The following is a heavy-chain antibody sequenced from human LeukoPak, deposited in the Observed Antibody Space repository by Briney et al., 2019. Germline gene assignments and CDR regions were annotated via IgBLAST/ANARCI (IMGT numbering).Heavy chain of an antibody. CDR2: INHSGST. Sequence: PSETLSLTCAVYGGSFSGYYWSWIRQPPGKGLEWIGEINHSGSTNYNPSLKSRVTISVDTSKNQFSLKLSSVTAADTAAYYCARTLRYFDGPYDYWGQGTLVTVSS. CDR3: ARTLRYFDGPYDY. J-gene: IGHJ4*02. V-gene: IGHV4-34*01. D-gene: IGHD3-9*01. CDR1: GGSFSGYY.